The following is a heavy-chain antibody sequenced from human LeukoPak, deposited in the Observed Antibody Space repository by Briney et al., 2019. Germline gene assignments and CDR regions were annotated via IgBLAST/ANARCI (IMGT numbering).Heavy chain of an antibody. J-gene: IGHJ4*02. V-gene: IGHV4-59*01. CDR2: IYYSGST. CDR1: GGSISSYY. D-gene: IGHD3-22*01. CDR3: ARIYYDSSGYYEFRPDY. Sequence: SETPSLTCTVSGGSISSYYWSWIRQPPGKGLEWIGYIYYSGSTNYNPSLKSRVTISVDTSKNQFSLKLSSVTAADTAVYYCARIYYDSSGYYEFRPDYWGQGTLVTVSS.